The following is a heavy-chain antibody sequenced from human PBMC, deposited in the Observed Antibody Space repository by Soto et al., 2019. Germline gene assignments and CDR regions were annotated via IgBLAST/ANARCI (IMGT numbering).Heavy chain of an antibody. CDR3: ARDGHGMDV. CDR1: GGSVSSGSYQ. J-gene: IGHJ6*02. Sequence: SETLSLTCTVSGGSVSSGSYQWAWIRQPPGKGLEWIGYIHVSGSTNDNPSLKGRVTMSIDTSKNQFSLKLSSVTAADTAVYYCARDGHGMDVWGQGTKVTVSS. CDR2: IHVSGST. V-gene: IGHV4-61*01.